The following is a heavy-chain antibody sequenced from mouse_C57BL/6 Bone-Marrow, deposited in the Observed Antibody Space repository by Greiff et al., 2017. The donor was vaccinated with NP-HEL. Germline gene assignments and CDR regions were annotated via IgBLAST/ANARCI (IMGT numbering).Heavy chain of an antibody. CDR1: GYTFTSYW. Sequence: QVQLQQSGTELVKPGASVKLSCKASGYTFTSYWMHWVKQRPGQGLEWIGNINPSNGGTNYNEKFKSKATLTVDKSSSTAYMQLSSLTSEDSAVYYCARSYYGSSDWYFDVWGTGTTVTVSS. V-gene: IGHV1-53*01. CDR3: ARSYYGSSDWYFDV. D-gene: IGHD1-1*01. CDR2: INPSNGGT. J-gene: IGHJ1*03.